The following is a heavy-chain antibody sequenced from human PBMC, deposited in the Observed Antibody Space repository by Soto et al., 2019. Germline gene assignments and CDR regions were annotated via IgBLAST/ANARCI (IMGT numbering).Heavy chain of an antibody. CDR3: AREWVTGGYFDY. CDR2: ISSSGSTI. CDR1: GFTFSDYY. V-gene: IGHV3-11*01. D-gene: IGHD1-1*01. J-gene: IGHJ4*02. Sequence: PGGSLRLSCASSGFTFSDYYMSLIRQAPGRGLEWVSYISSSGSTIYYADSVKGRFTISRDNAKNSLYLQMNSLRAEDTAVYYCAREWVTGGYFDYWGQGTLVTVSS.